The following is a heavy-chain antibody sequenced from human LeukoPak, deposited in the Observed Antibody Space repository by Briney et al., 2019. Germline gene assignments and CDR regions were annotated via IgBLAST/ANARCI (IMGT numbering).Heavy chain of an antibody. D-gene: IGHD1-14*01. CDR3: ARVRATGAFDI. CDR2: INHSGST. Sequence: PSETLSLTCAVYGGSFSGHYWSRIRQPPGKGLEWIGEINHSGSTNYNPSLKSRVTISVDTSKNQFSLKLSSVTAADTAVYYCARVRATGAFDIWGQGTMVTVSS. CDR1: GGSFSGHY. V-gene: IGHV4-34*01. J-gene: IGHJ3*02.